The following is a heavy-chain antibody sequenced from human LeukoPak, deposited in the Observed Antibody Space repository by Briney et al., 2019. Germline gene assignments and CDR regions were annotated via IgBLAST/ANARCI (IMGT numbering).Heavy chain of an antibody. Sequence: PSETLSLTCTVSGGSISSGSYYWSWIRQPAGKGLEWIGRIYTSGSTNYNPSLKSRVTISVDTSKNQFSLRLTSVTAADTAVYYCARGVNSGYFDYCGQGTLVTVSS. V-gene: IGHV4-61*02. D-gene: IGHD1-26*01. J-gene: IGHJ4*02. CDR1: GGSISSGSYY. CDR2: IYTSGST. CDR3: ARGVNSGYFDY.